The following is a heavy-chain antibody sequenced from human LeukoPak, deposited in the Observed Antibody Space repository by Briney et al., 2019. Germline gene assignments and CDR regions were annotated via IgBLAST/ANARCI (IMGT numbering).Heavy chain of an antibody. CDR2: INPSGGST. CDR1: GYTFTSYY. V-gene: IGHV1-46*01. Sequence: GASVKVSCKASGYTFTSYYMHWVRQAPGQGLEWMGIINPSGGSTSYAQKFQGRVTMTRDTSTSTVYMELSSLRSEDTAVYYCARDGILYDSSGANFDYWGQGTLVTVSS. CDR3: ARDGILYDSSGANFDY. D-gene: IGHD3-22*01. J-gene: IGHJ4*02.